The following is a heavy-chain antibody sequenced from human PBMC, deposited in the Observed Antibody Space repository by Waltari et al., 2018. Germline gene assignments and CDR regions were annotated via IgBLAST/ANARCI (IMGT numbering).Heavy chain of an antibody. CDR2: IYYSGST. Sequence: QVQLQESGPGLVKPSETLSLTCTVSGGSISSYYWSWLRQPPGKGTEWIGYIYYSGSTNYNPSLKSRVTISVDTSKNQFSLKLSSVTAAGTTVYYCARGSMNYDFWSGYSDYYYYYMDVWGKGTTVTISS. CDR3: ARGSMNYDFWSGYSDYYYYYMDV. J-gene: IGHJ6*03. D-gene: IGHD3-3*01. CDR1: GGSISSYY. V-gene: IGHV4-59*01.